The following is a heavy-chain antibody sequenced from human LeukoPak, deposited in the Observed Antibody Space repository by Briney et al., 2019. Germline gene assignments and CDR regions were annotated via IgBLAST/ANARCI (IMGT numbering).Heavy chain of an antibody. V-gene: IGHV3-7*01. D-gene: IGHD3-10*01. CDR1: GFTFSNSG. Sequence: PGGSLRLSCTASGFTFSNSGMHWVRQAPGKGLEWVANIDPDGSEKQYGDSVKGRFTTSRDNAKNSLYLQMNSLRAEDTAIYYCARIYYFGDNNWRYFDNWAREPWSPSPQ. CDR3: ARIYYFGDNNWRYFDN. J-gene: IGHJ4*02. CDR2: IDPDGSEK.